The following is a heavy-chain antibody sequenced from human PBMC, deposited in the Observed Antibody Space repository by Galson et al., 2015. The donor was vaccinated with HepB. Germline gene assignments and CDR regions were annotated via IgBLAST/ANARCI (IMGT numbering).Heavy chain of an antibody. CDR1: GFTFSNYA. Sequence: SLRLSCAASGFTFSNYAMSWVRQVPGKGLEWVSSTTSTSSYVYYAGSVKGRFAISRDNAKNSLYLRMNSLRAEDTAVYYCVRSSGYSRTWYAGPADFDYWGQGILVTVSS. CDR3: VRSSGYSRTWYAGPADFDY. J-gene: IGHJ4*02. V-gene: IGHV3-21*01. CDR2: TTSTSSYV. D-gene: IGHD6-13*01.